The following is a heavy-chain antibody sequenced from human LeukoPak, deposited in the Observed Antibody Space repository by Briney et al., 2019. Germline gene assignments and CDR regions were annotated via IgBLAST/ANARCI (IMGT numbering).Heavy chain of an antibody. CDR3: ARWMGVSNRYHFDY. V-gene: IGHV1-69*01. D-gene: IGHD3-16*01. CDR2: IIAIFGTT. CDR1: GGTFSSYA. Sequence: GASVKVSCKASGGTFSSYAISWVRQAPGQGLEWMGGIIAIFGTTNYAQKFQGRVTITADESTSTAYMELSSLRSEVTAVYYCARWMGVSNRYHFDYWGQGTLVTVSS. J-gene: IGHJ4*02.